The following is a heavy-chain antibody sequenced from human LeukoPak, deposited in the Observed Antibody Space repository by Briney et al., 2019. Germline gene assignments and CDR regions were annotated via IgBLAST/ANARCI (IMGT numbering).Heavy chain of an antibody. CDR3: AREIAPIASAAPYYYYYMDV. CDR1: GFTFSSYS. J-gene: IGHJ6*03. Sequence: GGSLRLSCAASGFTFSSYSMNWVRQAPGKGLEWVSYSSSSSSTIYYADSVKGRFTISRDNAKNSLYLQMNSLRAEDTAVYYCAREIAPIASAAPYYYYYMDVWGKGTTVTVSS. CDR2: SSSSSSTI. D-gene: IGHD2-2*01. V-gene: IGHV3-48*01.